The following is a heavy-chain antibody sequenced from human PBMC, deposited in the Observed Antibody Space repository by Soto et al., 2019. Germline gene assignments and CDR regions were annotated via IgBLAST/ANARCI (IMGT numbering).Heavy chain of an antibody. J-gene: IGHJ5*02. CDR1: GDSITSGGYF. V-gene: IGHV4-31*01. CDR3: ARDLRFRGSRRFYP. CDR2: LYYTGVT. Sequence: QVQLQETGPGLVEPSQTLSLTCTLSGDSITSGGYFWTWIRQHPGKGLEWIGCLYYTGVTFYNPSLLGPLPISVDPSNNHSSLNLRSVPAADTAIYYCARDLRFRGSRRFYPWGQATVVTVSS.